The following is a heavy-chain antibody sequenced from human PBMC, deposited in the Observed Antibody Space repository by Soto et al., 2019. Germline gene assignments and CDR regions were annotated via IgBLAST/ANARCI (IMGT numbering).Heavy chain of an antibody. CDR1: GFRFSAFG. V-gene: IGHV3-30*18. CDR3: AKAITTPASEDSTGRVTLIDP. CDR2: VSNGGSSE. J-gene: IGHJ5*02. D-gene: IGHD2-15*01. Sequence: QVQLLESGGGAVQPGRSLTLSCAASGFRFSAFGMHWVRQAPGKGLEWVSVVSNGGSSEHYADSVKGRFTISRDNSKNKMTLQLKGMSPDDTARYYCAKAITTPASEDSTGRVTLIDPWGQGARVIVSS.